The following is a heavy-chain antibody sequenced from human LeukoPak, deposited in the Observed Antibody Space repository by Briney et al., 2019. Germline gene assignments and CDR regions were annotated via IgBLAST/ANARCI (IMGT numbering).Heavy chain of an antibody. D-gene: IGHD3-22*01. J-gene: IGHJ6*02. V-gene: IGHV1-69*06. CDR2: IIPIFGTA. Sequence: SVKVSCKASGGTFSSYAISWVRQAPGQGLEWMGGIIPIFGTANYAQKFQGRVTVTEDTSTDTAYMEMSSLRSEDTAVYYCATGRQYYYDSRGYPHYYYDLDVWGQGTTVIVSS. CDR1: GGTFSSYA. CDR3: ATGRQYYYDSRGYPHYYYDLDV.